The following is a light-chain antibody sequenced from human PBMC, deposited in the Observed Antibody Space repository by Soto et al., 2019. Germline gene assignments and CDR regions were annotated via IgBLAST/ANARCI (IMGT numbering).Light chain of an antibody. CDR2: DAS. CDR3: QQYNSYSLT. V-gene: IGKV1-5*01. CDR1: QSISSW. Sequence: DIQMTQSPSTLSASVGDRVTITCRASQSISSWLAWYQQKPGKAPKLLIYDASSLESGVPSRFSGSGSGTEFTLTIISLQPDDFSTYYCQQYNSYSLTVGGGTKVEIK. J-gene: IGKJ4*01.